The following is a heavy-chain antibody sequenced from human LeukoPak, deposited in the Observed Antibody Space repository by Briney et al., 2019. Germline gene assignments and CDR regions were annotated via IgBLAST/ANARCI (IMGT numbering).Heavy chain of an antibody. CDR2: ISGSGGST. J-gene: IGHJ5*02. Sequence: GGSLRLSCAASGFTFSSYGMSWVRQAPGKGLEWVSAISGSGGSTYYADSVKGRLTISRDNYKNTVYLQMDSLRAEDTAVYYCARGGGSSWFDPWGQGTLVTVSS. CDR1: GFTFSSYG. D-gene: IGHD6-13*01. CDR3: ARGGGSSWFDP. V-gene: IGHV3-23*01.